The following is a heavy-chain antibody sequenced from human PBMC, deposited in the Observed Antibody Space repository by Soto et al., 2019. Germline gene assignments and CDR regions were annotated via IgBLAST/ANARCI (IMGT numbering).Heavy chain of an antibody. CDR2: INPSGGGT. CDR1: GYTFTSNY. J-gene: IGHJ4*02. V-gene: IGHV1-46*01. CDR3: ARDSTLAY. Sequence: QVQLVQSGAEVKKPGASVKVSCKASGYTFTSNYMHWVRQAPGQGLEWMGIINPSGGGTSYAQKSQARVTMSADTSTSTVYMELSSLRSEDTAVYDCARDSTLAYWGQGTLVTVSS.